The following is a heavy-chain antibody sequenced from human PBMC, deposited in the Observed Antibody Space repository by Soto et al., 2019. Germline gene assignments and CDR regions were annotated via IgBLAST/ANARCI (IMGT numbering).Heavy chain of an antibody. V-gene: IGHV4-39*01. D-gene: IGHD3-3*01. CDR2: IYYSGST. Sequence: SETLSLTCTVSGGSISSSSYYWGWIRQPPGKGLEWIGSIYYSGSTYYNPSLKSRVTISVDTSKNQFSLKLSSVTAADTAVYYCARLRTVLRFLEWLFHAYYYYGMDVWGQGTTVTVSS. CDR1: GGSISSSSYY. J-gene: IGHJ6*02. CDR3: ARLRTVLRFLEWLFHAYYYYGMDV.